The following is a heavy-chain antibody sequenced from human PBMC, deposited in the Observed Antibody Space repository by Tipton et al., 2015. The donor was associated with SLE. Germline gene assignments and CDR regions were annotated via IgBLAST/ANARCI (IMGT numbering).Heavy chain of an antibody. CDR2: IGTAGDT. CDR3: AKDLLGTGTLRD. Sequence: SLRLSCAASGFTFSSYDMHWVRQATGKGLEWVSAIGTAGDTYYADSVKGRFTISRDNSKNTLYLQMNSLRAEDTAVYYCAKDLLGTGTLRDWGQGTLVTVSS. J-gene: IGHJ4*02. V-gene: IGHV3-13*01. D-gene: IGHD1-1*01. CDR1: GFTFSSYD.